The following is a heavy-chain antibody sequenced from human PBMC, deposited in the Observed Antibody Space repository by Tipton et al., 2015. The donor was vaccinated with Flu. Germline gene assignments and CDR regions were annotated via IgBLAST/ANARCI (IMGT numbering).Heavy chain of an antibody. V-gene: IGHV3-23*01. CDR3: AKVIPELVAGLDY. Sequence: SGFTFSRYAMSWVRQTPGKGLEWVSAVSGGGRTTYFADSVKGRFTISRDNIKNTLYLQMNSLRAEDTAVYYCAKVIPELVAGLDYWGQGALVTVSS. J-gene: IGHJ4*02. CDR1: GFTFSRYA. D-gene: IGHD6-19*01. CDR2: VSGGGRTT.